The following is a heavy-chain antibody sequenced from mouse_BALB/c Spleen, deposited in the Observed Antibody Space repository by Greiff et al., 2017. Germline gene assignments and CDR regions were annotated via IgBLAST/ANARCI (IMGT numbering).Heavy chain of an antibody. CDR3: ARGKGYGNYYFDY. CDR2: IWSGGST. D-gene: IGHD2-10*02. Sequence: QVQLQQSGPGLVQPSQSLSITCTVSGFSLTSYGVHWVRQSPGKGLEWLGVIWSGGSTDYNAAFISRLSISKDNSKSQVFFKMNSLQANDTAIYYCARGKGYGNYYFDYWGQGTTLTVSS. V-gene: IGHV2-2*02. J-gene: IGHJ2*01. CDR1: GFSLTSYG.